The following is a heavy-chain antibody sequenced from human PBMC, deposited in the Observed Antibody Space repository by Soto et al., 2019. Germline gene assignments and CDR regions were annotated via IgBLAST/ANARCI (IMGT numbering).Heavy chain of an antibody. CDR3: AKETLGGGSYDSGDS. V-gene: IGHV3-33*06. J-gene: IGHJ4*02. D-gene: IGHD1-26*01. Sequence: QVQLVESGGGVVQPGRSLRLSCEASGFLFNNYGMHWVRQAPGKGLEWVAVIWYDGNTKYYADSVKGRFTIYRDNSKNTLYLQMNRLRAGDTAVYYCAKETLGGGSYDSGDSWGQGTLVTVSS. CDR1: GFLFNNYG. CDR2: IWYDGNTK.